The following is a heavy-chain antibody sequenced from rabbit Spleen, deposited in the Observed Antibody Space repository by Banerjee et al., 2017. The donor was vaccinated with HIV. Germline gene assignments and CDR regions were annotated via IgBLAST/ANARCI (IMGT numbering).Heavy chain of an antibody. Sequence: QSLEESGGDLVKPGASLTLTCTASGVSFSSNHYMCWVRQAPGKGLEWIACIEGGSSAFVYVSSLARGRFTCSKPSATTVTLQMTSLTAADTATYFCSRDSGSSLSSYCMALWGPGTLDTV. J-gene: IGHJ6*01. CDR2: IEGGSSAFV. V-gene: IGHV1S40*01. CDR3: SRDSGSSLSSYCMAL. D-gene: IGHD8-1*01. CDR1: GVSFSSNHY.